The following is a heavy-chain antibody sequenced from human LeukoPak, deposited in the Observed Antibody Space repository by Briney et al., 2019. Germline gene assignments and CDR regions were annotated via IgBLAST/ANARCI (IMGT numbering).Heavy chain of an antibody. V-gene: IGHV3-53*04. CDR2: IYSGGST. CDR3: ARHSYYYGSGSYPIYYYYGMDV. Sequence: GGSLRLSCAASGFTVSSNYMSWVRQAPGKGLEWVSVIYSGGSTYYADSVKGRFTISKHTSKNTLYLQMNSLRAEDTAVHYRARHSYYYGSGSYPIYYYYGMDVWGQGTTVTVSS. CDR1: GFTVSSNY. J-gene: IGHJ6*02. D-gene: IGHD3-10*01.